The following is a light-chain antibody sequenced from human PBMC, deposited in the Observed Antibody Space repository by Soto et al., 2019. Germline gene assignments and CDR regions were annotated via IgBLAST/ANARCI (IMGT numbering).Light chain of an antibody. J-gene: IGKJ5*01. CDR2: KAS. CDR3: QQANSFPIT. CDR1: QSISTW. Sequence: DIQITQSPSTLSASVGDRVTITFRASQSISTWLSWYQQKPGKAPKVLIYKASNLQSGVSSRFSGSGSGTEFTLTISSLQPEDFATYFCQQANSFPITFGQGTRLEIK. V-gene: IGKV1-5*03.